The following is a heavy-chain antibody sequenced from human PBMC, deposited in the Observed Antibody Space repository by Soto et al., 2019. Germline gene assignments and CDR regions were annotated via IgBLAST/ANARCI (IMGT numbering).Heavy chain of an antibody. CDR2: INAVNGNT. CDR1: GYTFTSYA. Sequence: ASVKVSCKASGYTFTSYAMHWVRQAPGQRLEWMGWINAVNGNTKYSQKFQGRVTITRDTSASTAYMELSSLRPEDTAVYYCARDGSIVVVTAPDAFDIWGQGTMVTV. CDR3: ARDGSIVVVTAPDAFDI. V-gene: IGHV1-3*01. J-gene: IGHJ3*02. D-gene: IGHD2-21*02.